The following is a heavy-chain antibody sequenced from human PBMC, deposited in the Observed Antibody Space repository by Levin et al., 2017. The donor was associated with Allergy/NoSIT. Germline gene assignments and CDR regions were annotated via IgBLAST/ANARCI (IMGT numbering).Heavy chain of an antibody. V-gene: IGHV3-30-3*01. CDR1: GFTFSSYA. CDR2: ISYDGSNK. CDR3: ATDRGRYGSGSYSSFDY. D-gene: IGHD3-10*01. Sequence: GESLKISCAASGFTFSSYAMHWVRQAPGKGLEWVAVISYDGSNKYYADSVKGRFTISRDNSKNTLYLQMNSLRAEDTAVYYCATDRGRYGSGSYSSFDYRGQGTLVTVSS. J-gene: IGHJ4*02.